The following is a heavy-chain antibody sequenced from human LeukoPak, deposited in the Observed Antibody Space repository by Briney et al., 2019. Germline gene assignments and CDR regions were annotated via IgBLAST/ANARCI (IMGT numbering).Heavy chain of an antibody. Sequence: GASVKVSCKASGYTLTDYYMHWVRQAPGQGLEWMGWINPNSGGTNYAQKFQGRVTMTRDTSISTAYMELSRLRSDDTAVYYCARDREELVRGVFGDHWGQGTLVTVSS. D-gene: IGHD3-10*01. J-gene: IGHJ4*02. CDR3: ARDREELVRGVFGDH. V-gene: IGHV1-2*02. CDR1: GYTLTDYY. CDR2: INPNSGGT.